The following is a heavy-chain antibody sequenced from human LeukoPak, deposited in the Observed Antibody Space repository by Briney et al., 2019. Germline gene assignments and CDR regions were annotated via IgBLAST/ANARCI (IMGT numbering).Heavy chain of an antibody. Sequence: ASVKVSCKASGGTFSSYAISWVRQAPGQGLEWMGGIIPIFGTANYAQKFQGRVTITTDESTSTAYMELSSLRSEDTAVYYCARNGGITIFGVVPYFDYWGQGTLVTASS. CDR1: GGTFSSYA. CDR3: ARNGGITIFGVVPYFDY. CDR2: IIPIFGTA. J-gene: IGHJ4*02. V-gene: IGHV1-69*05. D-gene: IGHD3-3*01.